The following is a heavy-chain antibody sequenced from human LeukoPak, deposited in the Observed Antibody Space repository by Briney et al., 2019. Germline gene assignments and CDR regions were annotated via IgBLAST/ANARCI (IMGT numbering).Heavy chain of an antibody. CDR1: GGTFSSYA. Sequence: SVKVSCKASGGTFSSYAISWVRQAPGQGLEWMGRIIPILGIANYAQKFQGRVTITADKSTSTAYMELSSLRSEDTAVYYCARARGRYGYGSKYYFDYWGQGTLVTVSS. CDR3: ARARGRYGYGSKYYFDY. D-gene: IGHD5-18*01. V-gene: IGHV1-69*04. CDR2: IIPILGIA. J-gene: IGHJ4*02.